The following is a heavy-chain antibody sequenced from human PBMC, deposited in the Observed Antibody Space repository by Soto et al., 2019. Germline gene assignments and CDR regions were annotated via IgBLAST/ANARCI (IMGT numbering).Heavy chain of an antibody. J-gene: IGHJ6*02. CDR1: GGSFSGYY. Sequence: PSETLSLTCAVYGGSFSGYYWSWIRQPPGKGLEWIGEINHSGSTNYNPSLKSRVTISVDSSKNQFSLNLCSVPAAYMALFFCARPAPRSRWGMDVWGPGTMVTVSS. CDR3: ARPAPRSRWGMDV. V-gene: IGHV4-34*01. CDR2: INHSGST.